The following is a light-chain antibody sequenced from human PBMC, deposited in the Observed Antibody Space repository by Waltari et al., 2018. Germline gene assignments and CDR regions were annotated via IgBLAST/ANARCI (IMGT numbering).Light chain of an antibody. CDR2: DVT. CDR3: CSYGGSYTYV. J-gene: IGLJ1*01. V-gene: IGLV2-11*01. CDR1: SSDVGGYNY. Sequence: QSALTQPRSVSGSPGQSVTISCPGSSSDVGGYNYVSVYHQHPAQAPQLIIYDVTNRTSGLPDPCSASKSGNTASLTISGLQAEDEADYYCCSYGGSYTYVFGTGTKVTVL.